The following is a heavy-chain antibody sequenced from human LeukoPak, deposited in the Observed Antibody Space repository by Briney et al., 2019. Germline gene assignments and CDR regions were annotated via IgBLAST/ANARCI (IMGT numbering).Heavy chain of an antibody. CDR2: INIYDHTT. J-gene: IGHJ4*02. V-gene: IGHV1-18*01. Sequence: GASVKVSCKASGYTFRSYGITWVRQAPGQGLEWMGWINIYDHTTNQAEGLQGRVTMTADTSTSTAYMELRRLRSDDTAVYYCARGFGRSSGYYYSPADSDYWGQGTLVTVSS. CDR3: ARGFGRSSGYYYSPADSDY. CDR1: GYTFRSYG. D-gene: IGHD3-22*01.